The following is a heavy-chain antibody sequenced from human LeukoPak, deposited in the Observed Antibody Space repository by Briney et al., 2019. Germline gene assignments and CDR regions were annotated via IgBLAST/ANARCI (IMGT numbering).Heavy chain of an antibody. CDR1: GGSISSYY. CDR3: ARGDVVVPAAFYYGMDV. D-gene: IGHD2-2*01. V-gene: IGHV4-4*07. J-gene: IGHJ6*02. Sequence: PSETLSLTCTVSGGSISSYYWSWIRQPAGKGLEWIGRIYTSGSTNYNPSLKSRVTMSVDTSKNQFSLELSSVTAADTAVYYCARGDVVVPAAFYYGMDVWGQGTTVTVSS. CDR2: IYTSGST.